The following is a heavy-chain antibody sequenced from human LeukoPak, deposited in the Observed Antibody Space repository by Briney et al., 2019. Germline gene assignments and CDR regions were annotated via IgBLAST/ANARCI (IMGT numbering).Heavy chain of an antibody. J-gene: IGHJ4*02. CDR3: AREEYDDLGY. CDR2: INTDGSSA. V-gene: IGHV3-74*01. D-gene: IGHD3-3*01. Sequence: GGSLRLSCAASGFTFSSYAMSWVRQAPGKGLVWVSRINTDGSSATYADAVKGRFTISRDNAKNTLYLQMNSLRADDTAVYYCAREEYDDLGYWGQGTLVTVSS. CDR1: GFTFSSYA.